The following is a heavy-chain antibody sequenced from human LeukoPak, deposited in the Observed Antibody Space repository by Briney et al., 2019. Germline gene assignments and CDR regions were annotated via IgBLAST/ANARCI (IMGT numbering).Heavy chain of an antibody. CDR2: MSGSGGST. D-gene: IGHD1-26*01. J-gene: IGHJ4*02. CDR1: GFTFSSYA. Sequence: GGSLRLSCVASGFTFSSYAMSWVRQAPGKGLEWVSSMSGSGGSTDYADSVKGRFTISRDNSKNTLYLQMNTLRVADTAVYYCARGGGNYAFDYWGQGTLVTVSS. V-gene: IGHV3-23*01. CDR3: ARGGGNYAFDY.